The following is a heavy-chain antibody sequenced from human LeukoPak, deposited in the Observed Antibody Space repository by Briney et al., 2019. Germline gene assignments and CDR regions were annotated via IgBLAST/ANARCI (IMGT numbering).Heavy chain of an antibody. J-gene: IGHJ4*02. CDR2: IYYSGST. Sequence: PSETLSLTCTVSGGSISSGGYYWSWIRQHPEKGLEWIGYIYYSGSTYYNPSLKSRVTISVDTSKNQFSLKLSSVTAADTAVYYCARQAARLYFDYWGQGTLVTVSS. CDR3: ARQAARLYFDY. D-gene: IGHD6-6*01. CDR1: GGSISSGGYY. V-gene: IGHV4-31*03.